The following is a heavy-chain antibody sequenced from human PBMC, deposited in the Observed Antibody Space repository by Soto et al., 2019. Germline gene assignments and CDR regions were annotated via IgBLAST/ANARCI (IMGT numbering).Heavy chain of an antibody. CDR1: GGSFSGYY. V-gene: IGHV4-34*01. Sequence: PSETLSLTCAVYGGSFSGYYWSWIRQPPGKGLEWIGEINHSGSTNYNPSLKSRVTISVDTSKNQFSLKLSSVTAADTAVYYCARIGRGFWSGHHYYYYYGMDVWGQGTTVTVS. CDR3: ARIGRGFWSGHHYYYYYGMDV. CDR2: INHSGST. D-gene: IGHD3-3*01. J-gene: IGHJ6*02.